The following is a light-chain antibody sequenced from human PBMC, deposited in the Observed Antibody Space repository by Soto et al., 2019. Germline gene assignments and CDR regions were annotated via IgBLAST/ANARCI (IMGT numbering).Light chain of an antibody. Sequence: QSALTQPRSVSGSPGQSVAISCTGTSSDVGAYDHVSWYQQHPGKAPKLMIYDVTKRPSGVPDRFSGAKSGNTASLTISGLQAEDEADYYCCSYAGRIYVFGTGTKLTVL. CDR1: SSDVGAYDH. CDR3: CSYAGRIYV. J-gene: IGLJ1*01. V-gene: IGLV2-11*01. CDR2: DVT.